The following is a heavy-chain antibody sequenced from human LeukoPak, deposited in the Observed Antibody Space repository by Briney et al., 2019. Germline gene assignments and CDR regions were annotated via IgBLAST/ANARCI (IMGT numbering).Heavy chain of an antibody. V-gene: IGHV4-39*01. CDR3: ARHEDRNWYFDH. CDR2: IYYSGST. J-gene: IGHJ4*02. CDR1: GFTVSSSY. Sequence: SGGSLRLSCAASGFTVSSSYVSWIRQPPGKGLEWIGTIYYSGSTYYNPSLKSRVTISVDTSKNQFSLKLSSVTAPDTAVYYCARHEDRNWYFDHWGQGTLVTVSS. D-gene: IGHD1-1*01.